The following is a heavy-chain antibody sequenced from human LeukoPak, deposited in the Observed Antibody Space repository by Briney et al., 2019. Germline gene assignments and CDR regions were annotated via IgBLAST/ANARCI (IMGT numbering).Heavy chain of an antibody. D-gene: IGHD1-26*01. CDR2: IYYSGST. Sequence: SETLSLTCTVARGSISSYYWSWIRQPPGKGLEWIGYIYYSGSTNYNPSLKSRVTISVDTSKNQFSLKLSSVTAADTAVYYCARRWEQPYTNWFDPWGQGTLVTVSS. CDR3: ARRWEQPYTNWFDP. J-gene: IGHJ5*02. CDR1: RGSISSYY. V-gene: IGHV4-59*01.